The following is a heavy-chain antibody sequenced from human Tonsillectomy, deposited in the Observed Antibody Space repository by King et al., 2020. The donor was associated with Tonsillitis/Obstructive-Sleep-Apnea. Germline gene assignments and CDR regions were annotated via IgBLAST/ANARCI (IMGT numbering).Heavy chain of an antibody. J-gene: IGHJ4*02. V-gene: IGHV3-30*04. CDR2: ISYDGSXK. CDR1: GFTFSSYA. CDR3: ARDLYDFWSGYYGSLGY. D-gene: IGHD3-3*01. Sequence: QLVQSGGGVVQPGRSLRLSCAASGFTFSSYAMHWVRQAPGKGLEWVAVISYDGSXKYYADSVKGRFTISRDNSKNTLYLQMNSLRAEDTAVYYCARDLYDFWSGYYGSLGYWGQGTLVTVSS.